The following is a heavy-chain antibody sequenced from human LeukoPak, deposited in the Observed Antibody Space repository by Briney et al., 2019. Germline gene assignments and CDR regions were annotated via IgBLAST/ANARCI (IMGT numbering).Heavy chain of an antibody. CDR3: ARDFSAYSSGSYIDY. CDR2: ISYDGSNK. D-gene: IGHD3-10*01. CDR1: GFTFNNYG. J-gene: IGHJ4*02. V-gene: IGHV3-30*03. Sequence: PGGSLRLSCVVSGFTFNNYGMNWVRQARGKGLGCVAVISYDGSNKYYADSVKGRFTISRDNSKNTLYLQMNSLRAEDTAVYYCARDFSAYSSGSYIDYWGQGTLVTVSS.